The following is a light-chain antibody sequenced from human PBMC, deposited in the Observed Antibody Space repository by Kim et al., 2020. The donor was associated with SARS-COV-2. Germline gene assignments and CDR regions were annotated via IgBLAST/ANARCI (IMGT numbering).Light chain of an antibody. Sequence: SPGEEATPSGRASQSVIGGDLSRYQKKPGQAPRRLISGASSRATGIPDRFSGSGSGTDFTLTISRLEPEDFAVYYCQQYGSSPRTFGQGTKVDIK. CDR2: GAS. CDR3: QQYGSSPRT. V-gene: IGKV3-20*01. CDR1: QSVIGGD. J-gene: IGKJ1*01.